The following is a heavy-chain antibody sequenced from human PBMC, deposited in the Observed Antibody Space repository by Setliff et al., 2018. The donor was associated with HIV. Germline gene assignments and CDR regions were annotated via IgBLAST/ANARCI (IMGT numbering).Heavy chain of an antibody. J-gene: IGHJ4*02. V-gene: IGHV4-38-2*02. D-gene: IGHD3-10*01. CDR3: ARVQVSGTYPIDY. Sequence: PSETLSLTCTVSSYSISSGYYWGWIRQPPGKGLEWIANIYHSGSTYYNPSLKSRVTISVDTSKNQFSLKLSSVTAADTAVYYCARVQVSGTYPIDYWGQGTQVTVSS. CDR1: SYSISSGYY. CDR2: IYHSGST.